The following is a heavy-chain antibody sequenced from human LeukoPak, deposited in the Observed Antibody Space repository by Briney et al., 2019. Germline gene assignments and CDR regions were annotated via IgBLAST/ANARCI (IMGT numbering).Heavy chain of an antibody. CDR2: IYYSGST. CDR3: ARLGPKRYYDILTGSGNSWFDP. CDR1: GGSISSYY. J-gene: IGHJ5*02. V-gene: IGHV4-59*08. D-gene: IGHD3-9*01. Sequence: SETLSLTCTVSGGSISSYYWSWIRQPPGKGLEWIGYIYYSGSTNYNPSLKSRVTISVDTSKNQFSLKLSSVTAADTAVYYCARLGPKRYYDILTGSGNSWFDPWGQGTLVTVSS.